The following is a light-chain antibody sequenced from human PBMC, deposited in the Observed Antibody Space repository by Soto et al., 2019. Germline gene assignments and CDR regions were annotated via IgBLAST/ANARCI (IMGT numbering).Light chain of an antibody. Sequence: QSVLTQPPSASGSPGQSVTISCTGTSSDVGAYNYVSWYQQHAGKAPKLVIYEVTKRPSGVPHRFSGSKSDNTASLTVSGLQAEDAAYYYCCSFTTSNPGVFGGGTKLTVL. CDR3: CSFTTSNPGV. CDR2: EVT. V-gene: IGLV2-8*01. J-gene: IGLJ3*02. CDR1: SSDVGAYNY.